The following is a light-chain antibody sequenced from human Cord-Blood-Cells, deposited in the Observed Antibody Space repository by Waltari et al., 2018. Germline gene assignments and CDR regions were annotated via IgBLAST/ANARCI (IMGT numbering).Light chain of an antibody. V-gene: IGKV4-1*01. Sequence: DLVMTQSPDSLAASLGERATINCKSSQSVLYSSNNKNYLAWYQQKPGQPPKLLIYWASTRESGVPDRFSGSGSGTDFTLTISSLQAEDVAVYYCQQYYSTPPLTFGGGTKVEIK. CDR3: QQYYSTPPLT. CDR1: QSVLYSSNNKNY. CDR2: WAS. J-gene: IGKJ4*01.